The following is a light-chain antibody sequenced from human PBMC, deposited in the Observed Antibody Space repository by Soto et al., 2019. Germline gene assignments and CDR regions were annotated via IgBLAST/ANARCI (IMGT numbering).Light chain of an antibody. CDR2: DNT. CDR3: GTWDTTLSAVI. Sequence: QSVLTQPPSVSAAPGQTVSISCSGSSSNIGNNYVSWYQQLPGTAPKLLIYDNTKRPSGIPDRFSASKSGTSATLGIAGLQTGDEADYYCGTWDTTLSAVIFGGGTKLTVL. CDR1: SSNIGNNY. J-gene: IGLJ2*01. V-gene: IGLV1-51*01.